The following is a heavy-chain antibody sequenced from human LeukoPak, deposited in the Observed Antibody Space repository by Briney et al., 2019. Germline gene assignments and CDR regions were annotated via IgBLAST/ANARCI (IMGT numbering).Heavy chain of an antibody. Sequence: GGSLKLSCAASGFTFSGSAMHWVRQASGKGLEWVGRIRSKANSYATAYAASVKGRFTISRDDSKNTAYLQMNSLKTEDTAVYYCTITGDQWVPHDAFDIWGQGTMVTVSS. CDR1: GFTFSGSA. D-gene: IGHD7-27*01. CDR2: IRSKANSYAT. V-gene: IGHV3-73*01. CDR3: TITGDQWVPHDAFDI. J-gene: IGHJ3*02.